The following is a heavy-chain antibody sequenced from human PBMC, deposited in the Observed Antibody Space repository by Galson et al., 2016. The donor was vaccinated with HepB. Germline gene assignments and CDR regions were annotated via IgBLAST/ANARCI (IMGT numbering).Heavy chain of an antibody. CDR1: GGFISPDY. J-gene: IGHJ5*02. Sequence: SETLSLTCTVSGGFISPDYWSWFRQPPGKGLEWISYTTNSGSTNYNPSLKSRVTISVDTSKNQFSLKLSSVTAADTAVYYCARGRWFDPWGQGIRVTVSS. V-gene: IGHV4-59*01. CDR2: TTNSGST. CDR3: ARGRWFDP.